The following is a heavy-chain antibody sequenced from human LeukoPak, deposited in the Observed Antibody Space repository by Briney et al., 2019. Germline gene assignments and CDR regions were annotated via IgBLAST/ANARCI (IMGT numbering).Heavy chain of an antibody. D-gene: IGHD1-26*01. CDR1: GYIFTGYY. CDR2: INPNCGGT. CDR3: ARHPYSGSYHFDY. V-gene: IGHV1-2*02. Sequence: ASVKVSCKASGYIFTGYYMHWVRQAPGQGLEWMGWINPNCGGTNSAQKFQGRVTMTRDTSISTAYMELSRLTSDDTAVYYCARHPYSGSYHFDYWAQGTLVTVSS. J-gene: IGHJ4*02.